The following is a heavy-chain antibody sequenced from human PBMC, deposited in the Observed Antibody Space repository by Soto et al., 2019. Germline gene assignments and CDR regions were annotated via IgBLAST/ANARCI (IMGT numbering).Heavy chain of an antibody. CDR3: ARGSGIVALPGELEDVKYDY. Sequence: QVQLQQWGAGLVKPSETLSLSCAVYGQSFSGHSWAWIRQPPGKGLEWIGEINESGSTYYNPSLKSRVTISTDTAKNQFSLKLGSVSAADTAAYFCARGSGIVALPGELEDVKYDYWGQGTLVNVSS. D-gene: IGHD1-1*01. J-gene: IGHJ4*02. V-gene: IGHV4-34*01. CDR1: GQSFSGHS. CDR2: INESGST.